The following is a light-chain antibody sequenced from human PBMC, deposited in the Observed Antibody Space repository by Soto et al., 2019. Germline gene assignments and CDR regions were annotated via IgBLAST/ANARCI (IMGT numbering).Light chain of an antibody. CDR3: QEYNNWHPIT. Sequence: EIVMTQSTATLSVSPGERATLSCRASQSLSNKLAWYQQKPGQAPRLLIYGASTRATGIPARFSGSGSGTEFTLTISSLQSEDFAVYYCQEYNNWHPITFGGGTKVDIK. V-gene: IGKV3-15*01. J-gene: IGKJ4*01. CDR1: QSLSNK. CDR2: GAS.